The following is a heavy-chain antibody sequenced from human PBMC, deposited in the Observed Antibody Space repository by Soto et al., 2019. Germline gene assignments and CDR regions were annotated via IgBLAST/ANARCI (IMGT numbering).Heavy chain of an antibody. V-gene: IGHV4-31*03. Sequence: QVQLQESGPGLVKPSQTLSLTCTVSGGSISSGGYYWSWIRQHPGKGLEWIGYIYYSGRTYYNPSLKSRVTISVDTSKNQFSLKLSSVTAADTAVYYCARDSDSSGYSGFDPWGQGTLVTVSS. CDR2: IYYSGRT. D-gene: IGHD3-22*01. CDR3: ARDSDSSGYSGFDP. CDR1: GGSISSGGYY. J-gene: IGHJ5*02.